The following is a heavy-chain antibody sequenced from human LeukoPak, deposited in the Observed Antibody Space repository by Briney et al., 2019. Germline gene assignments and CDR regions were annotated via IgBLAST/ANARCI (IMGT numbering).Heavy chain of an antibody. J-gene: IGHJ3*02. CDR2: IGGST. D-gene: IGHD5-24*01. Sequence: ASVKVSCKASGYTLTSYYIHWVRQAPGQGREWMGMIGGSTNYAQKFQGRVTMTRDTSTSTVYMELSSLRSEDTAVYYCARVRDVYSDAYDIWGQGKMFTV. CDR1: GYTLTSYY. V-gene: IGHV1-46*01. CDR3: ARVRDVYSDAYDI.